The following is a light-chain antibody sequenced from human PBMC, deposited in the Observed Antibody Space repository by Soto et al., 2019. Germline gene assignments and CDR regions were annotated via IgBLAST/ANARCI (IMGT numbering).Light chain of an antibody. CDR1: SSDIGNYNY. Sequence: QSALTQPPSASGSPGQSVTISCTGTSSDIGNYNYVSWYQHHPGKAPKLMIYEVSKRPSGVPDRFSGSKSGNTASLTVSGRQAEDEANYYCSSYAGSNNVFGGGTKLTVL. CDR2: EVS. CDR3: SSYAGSNNV. J-gene: IGLJ2*01. V-gene: IGLV2-8*01.